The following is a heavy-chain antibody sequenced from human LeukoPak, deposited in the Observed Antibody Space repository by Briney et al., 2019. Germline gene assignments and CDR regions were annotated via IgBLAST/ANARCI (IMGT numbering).Heavy chain of an antibody. Sequence: GGTLRLSCAASGFTFSNYGMSWVRQAPGKGLEWVASLSGSGRSTYYADSVKGRFTISRDNSKNTLYLQMESLRAEDTALYYCAKDGGGWYTSGWYYFDYWGQGILVTVSS. V-gene: IGHV3-23*01. J-gene: IGHJ4*02. CDR2: LSGSGRST. CDR3: AKDGGGWYTSGWYYFDY. CDR1: GFTFSNYG. D-gene: IGHD6-19*01.